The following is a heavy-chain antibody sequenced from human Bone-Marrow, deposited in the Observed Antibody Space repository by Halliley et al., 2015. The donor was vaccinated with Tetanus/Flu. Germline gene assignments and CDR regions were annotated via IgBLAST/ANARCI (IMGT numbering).Heavy chain of an antibody. V-gene: IGHV1-18*01. J-gene: IGHJ4*02. D-gene: IGHD3-3*01. CDR3: ARDRWSGPDDH. CDR2: ISGYNYKT. Sequence: WMGWISGYNYKTNYAQNFQGRVTVTLDISTSTAYMGLRSLRSDDTAVYYCARDRWSGPDDHWGQGTLVTVSS.